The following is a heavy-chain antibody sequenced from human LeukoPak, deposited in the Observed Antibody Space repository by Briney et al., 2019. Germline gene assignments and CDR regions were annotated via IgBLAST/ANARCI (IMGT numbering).Heavy chain of an antibody. CDR1: GDSISSGGYS. CDR2: IYHSGST. CDR3: ARGVWDYYDSSGYDY. J-gene: IGHJ4*02. Sequence: ASQTLSLTCTVSGDSISSGGYSWSWIRQPPGKGLEWIGYIYHSGSTYYNPSLKSRVTISVDRSKNQFSLKLSSVTAADTAVYYCARGVWDYYDSSGYDYWGQGTLVTVSS. V-gene: IGHV4-30-2*01. D-gene: IGHD3-22*01.